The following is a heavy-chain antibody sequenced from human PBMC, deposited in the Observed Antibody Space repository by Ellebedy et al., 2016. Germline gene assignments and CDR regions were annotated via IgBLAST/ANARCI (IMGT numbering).Heavy chain of an antibody. Sequence: SETLSLTXTVSGGSISSSSYYWGWIRQPPGKGLEWIGSIYYSGSTYYNPSLKSRVTISVDTSKNQFSLKLSSVTAADTAVYYCARDFSRALGYYMDVWGKGTTVTVSS. CDR3: ARDFSRALGYYMDV. CDR1: GGSISSSSYY. V-gene: IGHV4-39*02. J-gene: IGHJ6*03. D-gene: IGHD3-3*01. CDR2: IYYSGST.